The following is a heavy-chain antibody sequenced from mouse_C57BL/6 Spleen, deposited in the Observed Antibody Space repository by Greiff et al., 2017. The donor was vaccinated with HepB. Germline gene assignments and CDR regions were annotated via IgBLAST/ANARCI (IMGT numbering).Heavy chain of an antibody. D-gene: IGHD1-1*01. CDR1: GYAFSSYW. V-gene: IGHV1-80*01. CDR2: IYPGDGDT. J-gene: IGHJ1*03. Sequence: QVQLQQSGAELVKPGASVKISCKASGYAFSSYWMNWVKQRPGKGLEWIGQIYPGDGDTNYNGKFKGKATLTADKSSSTAYMQLSSLTSEDSAVYFCARCGLFITTVVGYFDVWGTGTTVTVSS. CDR3: ARCGLFITTVVGYFDV.